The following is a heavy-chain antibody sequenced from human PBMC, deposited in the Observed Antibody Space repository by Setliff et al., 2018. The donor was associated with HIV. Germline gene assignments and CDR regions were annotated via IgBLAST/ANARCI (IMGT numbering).Heavy chain of an antibody. J-gene: IGHJ6*03. Sequence: SETLSLTCSLSGDFINNHYWSWIRQPPGKGLEWIGHIYYSGDTNYRPSLKSRVTISMDTSKNQFSLKLTSVTAADTAVYYCARGNDNGQRGGNYYFMDVWDKGTTVTVSS. CDR1: GDFINNHY. CDR2: IYYSGDT. D-gene: IGHD4-17*01. V-gene: IGHV4-59*11. CDR3: ARGNDNGQRGGNYYFMDV.